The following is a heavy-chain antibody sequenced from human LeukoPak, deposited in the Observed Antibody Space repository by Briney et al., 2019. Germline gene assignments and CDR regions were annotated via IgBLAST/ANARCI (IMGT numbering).Heavy chain of an antibody. J-gene: IGHJ4*02. CDR1: GGSFSGYY. D-gene: IGHD1-1*01. Sequence: SETLSLTCAVYGGSFSGYYWSWIRQPPGKGLEWIGEINHSGSTNYNPSLKSRVTMSVDTSKNQFSLKLSSVTAADTALYYCARGGSAGWNGYFDYWGQGTLVTVSS. V-gene: IGHV4-34*01. CDR2: INHSGST. CDR3: ARGGSAGWNGYFDY.